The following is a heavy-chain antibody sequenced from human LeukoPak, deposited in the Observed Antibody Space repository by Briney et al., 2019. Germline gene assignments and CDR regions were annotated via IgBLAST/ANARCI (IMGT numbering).Heavy chain of an antibody. D-gene: IGHD3-16*02. CDR3: ATGLHYDYVWGNYRYLIDS. CDR1: GFTFSSYS. CDR2: ISSSSTTI. Sequence: PGGSLRLSCAASGFTFSSYSMNWVRQAPGKGPEWVSYISSSSTTISYADSVKGRFTISRDNAKTSLYLQMNSLSAEDTAIYYCATGLHYDYVWGNYRYLIDSWGQGTLVTVSS. V-gene: IGHV3-48*01. J-gene: IGHJ4*02.